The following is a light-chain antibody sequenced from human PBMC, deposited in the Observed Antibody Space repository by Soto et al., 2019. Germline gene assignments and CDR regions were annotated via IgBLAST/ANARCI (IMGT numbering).Light chain of an antibody. J-gene: IGKJ1*01. CDR3: QQYNSWLWT. CDR1: QSVSSK. CDR2: GAS. V-gene: IGKV3-15*01. Sequence: EIVMTQSPATLSVSPWEGATLSCRASQSVSSKLAWYQQKPGQAPRLLIYGASTRATGIPARFSGSGSGTEFTLIISSLQSEDSAVYYCQQYNSWLWTFGQGTKVEIK.